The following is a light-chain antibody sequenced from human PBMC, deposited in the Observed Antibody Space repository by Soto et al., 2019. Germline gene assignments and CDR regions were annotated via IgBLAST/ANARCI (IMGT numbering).Light chain of an antibody. Sequence: EIVLTQSPATLSLSPGERATLSCRASQSFGSYLAWYQHKPGQAPRLLIYDASNRATGIPARSSGSGSGTDFTRTISSREPEDFAVYYCQQYTSSLKTFCQGTRLEIK. V-gene: IGKV3-11*01. CDR2: DAS. CDR3: QQYTSSLKT. CDR1: QSFGSY. J-gene: IGKJ5*01.